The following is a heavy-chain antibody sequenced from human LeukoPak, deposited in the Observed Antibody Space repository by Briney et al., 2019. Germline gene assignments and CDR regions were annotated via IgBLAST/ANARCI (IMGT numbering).Heavy chain of an antibody. D-gene: IGHD1-26*01. Sequence: GESLKISCKGSGYSSTSYWIGWVRQMPGKGLEWMGIIYPGDSDTRYSPSFQGQVTISADKSISTAYLQWSSLKASDTAIYYCARLVWEHSEDAFDIWGQGTMVTVSS. CDR2: IYPGDSDT. J-gene: IGHJ3*02. V-gene: IGHV5-51*01. CDR1: GYSSTSYW. CDR3: ARLVWEHSEDAFDI.